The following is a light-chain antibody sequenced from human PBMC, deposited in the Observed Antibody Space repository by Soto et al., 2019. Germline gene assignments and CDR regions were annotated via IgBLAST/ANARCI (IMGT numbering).Light chain of an antibody. Sequence: QSALTQPPSASGSPGQSVTIPCTGTSSDVGGYDHVSWYQQHPGKAPKLMIYEVTKRPAGVPDRFSGSKSGNTASLTVSGLQAEDEADYYCSSDAGNYNYVFGTGKKVTVL. CDR3: SSDAGNYNYV. CDR1: SSDVGGYDH. J-gene: IGLJ1*01. V-gene: IGLV2-8*01. CDR2: EVT.